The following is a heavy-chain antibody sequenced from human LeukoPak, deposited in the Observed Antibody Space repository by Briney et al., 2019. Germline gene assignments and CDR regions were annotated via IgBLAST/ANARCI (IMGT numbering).Heavy chain of an antibody. CDR2: ISSTSSYT. D-gene: IGHD5-18*01. Sequence: KPGGSLRLSCAASGFTFSDYYMSWIRQAPGKGLEWVSYISSTSSYTNYADSVKGRFTISRDNAKKSLYLQMNSLRAEDTAVYYCARVSGPGYSYCYGDYWGQGTLVTVSS. CDR3: ARVSGPGYSYCYGDY. J-gene: IGHJ4*02. CDR1: GFTFSDYY. V-gene: IGHV3-11*05.